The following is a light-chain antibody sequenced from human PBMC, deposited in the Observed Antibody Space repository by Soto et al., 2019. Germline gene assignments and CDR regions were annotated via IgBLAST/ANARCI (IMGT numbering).Light chain of an antibody. CDR1: QSFRGL. CDR3: QQYSRSPPIT. V-gene: IGKV3-20*01. CDR2: DAY. Sequence: EILLTQSPGTLSLSPGERATLSFNASQSFRGLLAWYQQKPGQAPRLLIYDAYNRATGIPPRFSGSGSGTDFTLTINSLEPEDFAVYYCQQYSRSPPITFGQGTRLEIK. J-gene: IGKJ5*01.